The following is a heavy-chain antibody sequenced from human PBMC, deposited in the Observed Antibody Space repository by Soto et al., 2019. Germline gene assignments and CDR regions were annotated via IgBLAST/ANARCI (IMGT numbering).Heavy chain of an antibody. V-gene: IGHV3-11*06. J-gene: IGHJ4*02. D-gene: IGHD2-8*01. CDR1: GFTFSDYY. CDR3: ARTPDCTNGVCSAGFNY. CDR2: ISSSSSYT. Sequence: GGSLRLSCAASGFTFSDYYMSWIRQAPGKGLEWVSYISSSSSYTNYADSVKGRFTISRDNAKNSLYLQMNSLRAEDTAVYYCARTPDCTNGVCSAGFNYWGQGTLVTVSS.